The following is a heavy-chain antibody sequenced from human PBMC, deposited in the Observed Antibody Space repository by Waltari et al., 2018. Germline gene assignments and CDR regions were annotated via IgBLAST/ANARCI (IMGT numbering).Heavy chain of an antibody. D-gene: IGHD2-8*01. CDR2: INHSGST. Sequence: QVQLQQWGAGLLKPSETLSLTCAVYGGSFSGYYWSWIRQPPGKGLEWIGEINHSGSTNYNPSLKSRVTISVDTSKNQFSLKLSSVTAADTAVYYCARVLGWSRFYFDYWGQGTLVTVSS. J-gene: IGHJ4*02. CDR1: GGSFSGYY. V-gene: IGHV4-34*01. CDR3: ARVLGWSRFYFDY.